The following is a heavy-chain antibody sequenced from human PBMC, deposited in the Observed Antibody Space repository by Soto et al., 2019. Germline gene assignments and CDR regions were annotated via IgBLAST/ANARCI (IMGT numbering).Heavy chain of an antibody. J-gene: IGHJ6*03. D-gene: IGHD6-13*01. V-gene: IGHV4-4*02. Sequence: SETLSLTCAVSSGSISSSNWWSWVRQPPGKGLEWIGEIYHSGSTNYNPSLKSRVTISVDKSKNQFSLKLSSVTAADTAVYYCAGPSGYSPQMAVWGKGTTVTVS. CDR3: AGPSGYSPQMAV. CDR1: SGSISSSNW. CDR2: IYHSGST.